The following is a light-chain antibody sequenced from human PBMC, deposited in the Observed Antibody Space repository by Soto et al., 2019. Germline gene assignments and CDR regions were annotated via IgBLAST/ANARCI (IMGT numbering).Light chain of an antibody. CDR1: QSLLHSNGYNY. Sequence: DIVMTQSPLSLPVTPGEPASISCRYSQSLLHSNGYNYLDWYRQKPGQSPQLLIYLGSNRASGVTDRFSGSGSGTDFTLKISRVEAEDVGVYYCMQALQTPLTFGGGTKVEIK. CDR3: MQALQTPLT. V-gene: IGKV2-28*01. J-gene: IGKJ4*01. CDR2: LGS.